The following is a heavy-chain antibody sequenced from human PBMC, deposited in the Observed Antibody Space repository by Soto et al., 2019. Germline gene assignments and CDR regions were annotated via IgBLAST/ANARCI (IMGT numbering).Heavy chain of an antibody. V-gene: IGHV4-31*03. J-gene: IGHJ6*02. Sequence: KTSETLSLTCSVSSDSMNSGGYYWSWIRQHPGKGLEWIGYIYSNGDTYHNPSLKSRVTISVDTSKNQFSLNLTSVTAADTAVYYCARRGGSSSGYYYYAMDVWGQGTTVTVSS. CDR1: SDSMNSGGYY. CDR2: IYSNGDT. CDR3: ARRGGSSSGYYYYAMDV. D-gene: IGHD6-6*01.